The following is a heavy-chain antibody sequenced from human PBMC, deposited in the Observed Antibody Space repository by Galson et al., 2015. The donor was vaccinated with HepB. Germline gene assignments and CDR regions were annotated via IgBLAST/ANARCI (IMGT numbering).Heavy chain of an antibody. J-gene: IGHJ3*02. CDR3: ARDFYYYDSSDAFDI. V-gene: IGHV1-18*04. Sequence: SVKVSCKASGYTFTSYGISWVRQAPGQGLEWMGWISAYNGNTNYAQKLQGRVTMTTDTSTSTAYMELRSLRSDDTAVYYCARDFYYYDSSDAFDIWGQGTMVTVSS. D-gene: IGHD3-22*01. CDR2: ISAYNGNT. CDR1: GYTFTSYG.